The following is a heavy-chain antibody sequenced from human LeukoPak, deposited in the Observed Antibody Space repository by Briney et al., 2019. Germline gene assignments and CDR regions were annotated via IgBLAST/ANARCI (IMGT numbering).Heavy chain of an antibody. J-gene: IGHJ4*02. CDR2: IGSSGRTI. V-gene: IGHV3-11*01. D-gene: IGHD1-26*01. CDR3: ARAGGSYLGEFNY. CDR1: GFIFSDYY. Sequence: GGSLRLSCAASGFIFSDYYMSWIRQAPGKGLEWVSYIGSSGRTIYYADSVKGRFTISRDNAKNSLFLQMNTLKAEDTAVYYCARAGGSYLGEFNYWGQGTLLTVSS.